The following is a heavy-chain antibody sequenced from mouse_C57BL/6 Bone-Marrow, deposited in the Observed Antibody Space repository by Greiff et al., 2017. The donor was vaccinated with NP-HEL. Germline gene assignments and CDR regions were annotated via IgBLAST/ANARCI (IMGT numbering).Heavy chain of an antibody. CDR1: GYTFTSYW. V-gene: IGHV1-69*01. Sequence: QVQLQQPGAELVMPGASVKLSCKASGYTFTSYWMHWVKQRPGQGLEWIGEIDPSDSYTNYNQKFKDKSTLTVDKSSSTAYMQLSSLTSEDSAVYYCARGGYYVYAMDYWGQGTSVTVSS. J-gene: IGHJ4*01. CDR3: ARGGYYVYAMDY. D-gene: IGHD2-3*01. CDR2: IDPSDSYT.